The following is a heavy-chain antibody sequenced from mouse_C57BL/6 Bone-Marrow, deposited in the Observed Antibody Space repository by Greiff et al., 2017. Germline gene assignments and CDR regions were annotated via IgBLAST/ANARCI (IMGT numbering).Heavy chain of an antibody. CDR3: TTVSGCKAMDY. D-gene: IGHD3-3*01. CDR2: IDPESGDT. CDR1: GFNIKDDY. J-gene: IGHJ4*01. Sequence: EVQLQESGAELVRPGASVKLSCTASGFNIKDDYMHWVKQRPEQGLEWIGWIDPESGDTEYASKFQGKATITADTSSNTAYLQLSSLTSEDTAVYYCTTVSGCKAMDYWGQGTSVTVSS. V-gene: IGHV14-4*01.